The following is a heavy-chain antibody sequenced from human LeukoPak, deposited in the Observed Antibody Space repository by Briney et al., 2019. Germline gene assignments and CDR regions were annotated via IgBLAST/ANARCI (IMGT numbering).Heavy chain of an antibody. V-gene: IGHV3-23*01. D-gene: IGHD2-2*01. CDR2: ISGSGGST. Sequence: GGSLRLSCAASGFTFSSYAMSWVRQAPGKGLEWVSAISGSGGSTYYADSVKGRFTISRDNSKNTLYLQMNSLRAEDTAVYYCAKDIVVVPAAILGRSYYYGMDVWGKGTTVTVSS. CDR1: GFTFSSYA. CDR3: AKDIVVVPAAILGRSYYYGMDV. J-gene: IGHJ6*04.